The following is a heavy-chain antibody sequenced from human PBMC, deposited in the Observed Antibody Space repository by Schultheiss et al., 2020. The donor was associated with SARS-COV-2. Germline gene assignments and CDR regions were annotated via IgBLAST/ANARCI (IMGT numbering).Heavy chain of an antibody. CDR3: AKDAHGIWSGNVVYGGMDV. V-gene: IGHV3-15*01. CDR1: GFTFSNAW. CDR2: IKSKTDGGTT. D-gene: IGHD3-3*01. Sequence: GGSLRLSCAASGFTFSNAWMSWVRQAPGKGLEWVGRIKSKTDGGTTDYAAPVKGRFTISRDDSKNTLYLQMNSLRAEDTALYYCAKDAHGIWSGNVVYGGMDVWGQGTTVTVSS. J-gene: IGHJ6*02.